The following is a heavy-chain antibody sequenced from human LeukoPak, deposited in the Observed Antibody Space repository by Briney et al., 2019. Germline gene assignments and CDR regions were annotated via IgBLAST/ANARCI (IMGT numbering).Heavy chain of an antibody. CDR1: GGSISSSNW. Sequence: SGTLSLTCAVSGGSISSSNWWSWVRQPPGKGLEWIGEIYHSGSTNYNPSLKSRVTISVDTSKNQFSLKLSSVTAADTAVYYCARIGQLAAGIYFDYWGQGTLVTVSS. CDR2: IYHSGST. CDR3: ARIGQLAAGIYFDY. J-gene: IGHJ4*02. V-gene: IGHV4-4*02. D-gene: IGHD6-13*01.